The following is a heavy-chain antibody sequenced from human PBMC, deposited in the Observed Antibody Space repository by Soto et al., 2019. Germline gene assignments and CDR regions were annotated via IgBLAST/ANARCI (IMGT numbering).Heavy chain of an antibody. Sequence: HPGGSLRLSCAASGFTFSSYAMHWVRQAPGKGQEWVAVISYDGSNKYYADSVKGRFTISRDNSKNTLYLQMNSLRAEDTDVYYCARDLGDVVVTAMAHSGEGTLVTVTS. CDR1: GFTFSSYA. D-gene: IGHD2-21*02. CDR2: ISYDGSNK. CDR3: ARDLGDVVVTAMAH. J-gene: IGHJ4*02. V-gene: IGHV3-30*01.